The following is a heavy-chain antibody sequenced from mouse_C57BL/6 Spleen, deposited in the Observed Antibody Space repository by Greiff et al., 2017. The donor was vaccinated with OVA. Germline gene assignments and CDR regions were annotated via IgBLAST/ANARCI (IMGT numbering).Heavy chain of an antibody. J-gene: IGHJ1*03. CDR1: GYSITSDY. V-gene: IGHV3-8*01. CDR2: ISYSGST. CDR3: ARAGYYYGSHWYFDV. D-gene: IGHD1-1*01. Sequence: EVKLMESGPGLAKPSQTLSLTCSVTGYSITSDYWNWIRKFPGNKLEYMGYISYSGSTYYNPSLKSRISITRDTSKNQYYLQLNSVTTEDTATYYGARAGYYYGSHWYFDVWGTGATVTVSS.